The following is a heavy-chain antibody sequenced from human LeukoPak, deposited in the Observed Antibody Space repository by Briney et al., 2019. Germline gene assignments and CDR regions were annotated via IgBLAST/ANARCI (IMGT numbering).Heavy chain of an antibody. CDR2: IYTSGST. CDR1: GGSISSGSYD. J-gene: IGHJ4*02. Sequence: SETLSLTCTVSGGSISSGSYDWSWIRQPAGKGLEWIGRIYTSGSTNYNPSLKSRVTISVDTSKNQFSLKLSSVTAADTAVYYCARGGTRYYDTLTGVKWSAYFAYWGQGTLVTVSS. CDR3: ARGGTRYYDTLTGVKWSAYFAY. D-gene: IGHD3-9*01. V-gene: IGHV4-61*02.